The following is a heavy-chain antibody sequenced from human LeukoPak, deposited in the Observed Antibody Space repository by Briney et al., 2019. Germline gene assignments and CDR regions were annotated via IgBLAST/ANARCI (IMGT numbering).Heavy chain of an antibody. CDR2: IFHSGST. V-gene: IGHV4-59*01. Sequence: SETLSLTCTVSGGSISSYYWSWIRQPPGKRLEWIGFIFHSGSTNYNPSLKSRVNVSVDTSKNQFSLRLSSVTAADTAVYYCARLWWFPHWFDPWGQGTLVTVSS. CDR1: GGSISSYY. J-gene: IGHJ5*02. D-gene: IGHD2-21*01. CDR3: ARLWWFPHWFDP.